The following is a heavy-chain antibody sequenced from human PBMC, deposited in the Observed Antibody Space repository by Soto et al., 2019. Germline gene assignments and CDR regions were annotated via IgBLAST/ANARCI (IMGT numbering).Heavy chain of an antibody. D-gene: IGHD3-10*01. CDR2: VYHSGST. CDR3: ARDQNYYGSGSYLY. J-gene: IGHJ4*02. Sequence: QVQLQESGPGLVKPSETLSLTCTVSGGSISSYYWSWIRQPPGKGLEWIGYVYHSGSTNYNPSLKSRVTISVDTSKNPFSLKLSSVTAADMAVYYCARDQNYYGSGSYLYWGQGTLVTVSS. CDR1: GGSISSYY. V-gene: IGHV4-59*12.